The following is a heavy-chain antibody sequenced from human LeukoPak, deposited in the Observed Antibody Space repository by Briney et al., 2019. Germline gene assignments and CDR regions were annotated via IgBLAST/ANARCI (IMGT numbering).Heavy chain of an antibody. D-gene: IGHD6-6*01. CDR3: AREHSGSSGKVFDY. CDR1: GYTFPGYY. Sequence: ASVKVSCKASGYTFPGYYMHWVRQAPGQGLEWMGWFNPNSGGTNYAQKFQGRVTMTRDTSISTAYMELSRLRSDDTAVYYCAREHSGSSGKVFDYWGQGTLVTVSS. J-gene: IGHJ4*02. CDR2: FNPNSGGT. V-gene: IGHV1-2*02.